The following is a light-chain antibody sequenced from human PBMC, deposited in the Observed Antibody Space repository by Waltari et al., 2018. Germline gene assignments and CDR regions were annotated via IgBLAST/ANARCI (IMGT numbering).Light chain of an antibody. CDR3: QQLNNSPFT. J-gene: IGKJ3*01. Sequence: DIHLTQSPSFLSASVGDRVTITCRASQGISSYLAWYQQKPGKAPKLLIYAASTSQSGVPSRFSGSGSGTEFTLTISSLQPEDFATYFCQQLNNSPFTFGPGTKVDL. CDR2: AAS. V-gene: IGKV1-9*01. CDR1: QGISSY.